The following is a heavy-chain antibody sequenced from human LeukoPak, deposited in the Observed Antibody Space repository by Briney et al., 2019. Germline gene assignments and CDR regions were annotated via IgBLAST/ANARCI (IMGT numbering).Heavy chain of an antibody. CDR1: GYTFSSYS. CDR2: IGVRSNYI. D-gene: IGHD3-22*01. V-gene: IGHV3-21*01. J-gene: IGHJ4*02. Sequence: GGSLRLSCAASGYTFSSYSINWVRQAPGKGLEWVSSIGVRSNYIYYADSVWGRFSISRDDARDSLYLQMNSLRAEDAAVYYCVRLRRNSDTSGYYYYYDYWGQGTLVTVSS. CDR3: VRLRRNSDTSGYYYYYDY.